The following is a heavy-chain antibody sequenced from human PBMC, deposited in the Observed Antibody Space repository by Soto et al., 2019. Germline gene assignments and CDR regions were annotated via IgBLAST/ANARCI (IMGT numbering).Heavy chain of an antibody. CDR3: ARDDRYCSGGSCLYYYYYMDV. J-gene: IGHJ6*03. V-gene: IGHV1-3*01. Sequence: GASVKVSCKASGYTFTSYAMHWVRQAPGQRLEWMGWINAGNGNTKYSQKFQGRVTITRDTSASTAYMELSSLRSEDTAVYYCARDDRYCSGGSCLYYYYYMDVWGNGTTVTVSS. D-gene: IGHD2-15*01. CDR1: GYTFTSYA. CDR2: INAGNGNT.